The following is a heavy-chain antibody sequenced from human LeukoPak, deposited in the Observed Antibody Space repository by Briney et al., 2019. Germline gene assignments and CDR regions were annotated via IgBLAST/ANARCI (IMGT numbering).Heavy chain of an antibody. D-gene: IGHD4-17*01. CDR2: IYSGGST. J-gene: IGHJ4*02. CDR3: ARAYGDYIRGDY. Sequence: GGSLRLSCAASGFTVSSNYMSWVRQAPGKGLEWVSVIYSGGSTYYADSVKGRFTISRDNSKNTLYLQMNSLRAEDTAVYYCARAYGDYIRGDYWGQGTLVTVSS. V-gene: IGHV3-66*01. CDR1: GFTVSSNY.